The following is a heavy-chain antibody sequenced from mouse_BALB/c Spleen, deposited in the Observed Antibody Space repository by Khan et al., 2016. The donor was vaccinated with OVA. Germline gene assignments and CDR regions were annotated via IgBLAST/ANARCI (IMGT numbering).Heavy chain of an antibody. Sequence: MQLEESGPSLVKPSQTLSLTCSVTGDSITSGYWNWIRKFPGNKLEYMGYISSSDSTFYNPSLKSRISITRDTSKNQYYLQLNSVTTEDTATYYCARWTYRYEGYFDYWGQGTTLTVSS. V-gene: IGHV3-8*02. D-gene: IGHD2-14*01. CDR2: ISSSDST. CDR3: ARWTYRYEGYFDY. CDR1: GDSITSGY. J-gene: IGHJ2*01.